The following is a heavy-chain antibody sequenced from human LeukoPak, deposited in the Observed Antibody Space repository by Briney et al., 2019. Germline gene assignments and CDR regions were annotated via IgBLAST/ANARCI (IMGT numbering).Heavy chain of an antibody. CDR3: ATDTRAYSGHEVCC. D-gene: IGHD5-18*01. V-gene: IGHV3-15*01. CDR1: GFTFTNAW. Sequence: PGGSLRLSCAASGFTFTNAWMNWVRQVPGKGLEWIGRIKSKSDGGTTDYAAPVKGRFTISRDDSKNTLYLQMNSLKAEDTAVYFCATDTRAYSGHEVCCWGQGTLVIVSS. J-gene: IGHJ4*02. CDR2: IKSKSDGGTT.